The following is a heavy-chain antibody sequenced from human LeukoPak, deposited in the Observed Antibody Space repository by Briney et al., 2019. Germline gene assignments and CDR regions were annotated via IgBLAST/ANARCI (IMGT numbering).Heavy chain of an antibody. CDR3: ARDKKQLSAFDI. D-gene: IGHD6-13*01. V-gene: IGHV4-31*03. CDR2: IYYSGST. J-gene: IGHJ3*02. CDR1: GGSISSGGYY. Sequence: PPETLSLTCTVSGGSISSGGYYWSWIRQHPGKGLEWIGYIYYSGSTYYNPSLKSRVTISVDTSKNQFSLKLSSVTAADTAVYYCARDKKQLSAFDIWGQGTMVTVSS.